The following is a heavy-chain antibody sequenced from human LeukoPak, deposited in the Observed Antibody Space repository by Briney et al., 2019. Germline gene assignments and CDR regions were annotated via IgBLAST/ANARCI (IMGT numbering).Heavy chain of an antibody. D-gene: IGHD3-22*01. V-gene: IGHV1-69*02. J-gene: IGHJ4*02. Sequence: SVKVSCKASGGTFSSYTISWVRQAPGQGLEWMGRIIPILGIANYAQKFQGRVTITADKSTSTAYMELRSLRSDDTAVYYCARQKRTYYYDSTLDYWGQGTLVTVSS. CDR3: ARQKRTYYYDSTLDY. CDR2: IIPILGIA. CDR1: GGTFSSYT.